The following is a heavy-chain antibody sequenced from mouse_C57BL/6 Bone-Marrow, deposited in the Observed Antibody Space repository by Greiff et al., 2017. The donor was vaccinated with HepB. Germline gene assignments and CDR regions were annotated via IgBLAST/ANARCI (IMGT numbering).Heavy chain of an antibody. D-gene: IGHD1-1*01. Sequence: VKLVESGPGLVAPSQSLSITCTVSGFSLTSYGVDWVRQPPGKGLEWLGVIWGGGSTNYNSALMSRLSISKDNSKSQVFLKMNSLQTDDTAMYYCAASITTVVATRLDYWGQGTSVTVSS. J-gene: IGHJ4*01. V-gene: IGHV2-9*01. CDR3: AASITTVVATRLDY. CDR1: GFSLTSYG. CDR2: IWGGGST.